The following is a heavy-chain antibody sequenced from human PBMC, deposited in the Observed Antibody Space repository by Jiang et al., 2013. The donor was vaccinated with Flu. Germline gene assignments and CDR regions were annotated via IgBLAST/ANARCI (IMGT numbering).Heavy chain of an antibody. D-gene: IGHD6-13*01. CDR3: ARLGYSSNWYMGV. V-gene: IGHV5-10-1*01. J-gene: IGHJ4*02. Sequence: PSDPYTNYSPSFQGHVTISADKSISTAYLQWSSLKASDTAMYYCARLGYSSNWYMGVWGQGTLVTVSS. CDR2: PSDPYT.